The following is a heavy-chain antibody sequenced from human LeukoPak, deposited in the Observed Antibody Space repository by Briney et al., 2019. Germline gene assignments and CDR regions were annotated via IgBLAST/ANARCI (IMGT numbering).Heavy chain of an antibody. J-gene: IGHJ6*03. V-gene: IGHV1-18*04. CDR3: ATHSTRIAVRPSDYYYYMDV. CDR1: GYTFTSYY. Sequence: ASVKVSCKASGYTFTSYYMHWVRQAPGQGLEWMGWISAYNGNTNYAQKLQGRVTMTTDTSTSTAYMELRSLRSDDTAVYYCATHSTRIAVRPSDYYYYMDVWGKGTTVIVSS. D-gene: IGHD6-6*01. CDR2: ISAYNGNT.